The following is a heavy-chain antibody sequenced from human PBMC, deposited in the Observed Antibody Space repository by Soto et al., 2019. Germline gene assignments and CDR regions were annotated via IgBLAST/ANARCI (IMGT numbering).Heavy chain of an antibody. CDR3: AKGRQKAAAGPFDI. V-gene: IGHV3-53*01. CDR2: IYSGGST. J-gene: IGHJ3*02. D-gene: IGHD6-13*01. Sequence: GGSLRLSCAASGFTVSSNYMSWVRQAPGKGLEWVSVIYSGGSTYYADSVKGRFTISRDNSKNTLYLQMNSLRAEDTAVYYCAKGRQKAAAGPFDIWGQGTMVTVSS. CDR1: GFTVSSNY.